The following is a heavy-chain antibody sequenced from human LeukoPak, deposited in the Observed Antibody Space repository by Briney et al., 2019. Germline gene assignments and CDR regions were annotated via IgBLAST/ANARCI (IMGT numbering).Heavy chain of an antibody. CDR2: INHSGST. Sequence: PSETLSLTCAVYGGSFSGYYWSWIRQPPGKGLEWIGEINHSGSTNYNPSLKSRVTISVDTSKNQFSLKLSSVTAADTAVYYCARGPYYDFWSGYYPKVYYFDYWGQGTLVTVSS. D-gene: IGHD3-3*01. CDR3: ARGPYYDFWSGYYPKVYYFDY. J-gene: IGHJ4*02. V-gene: IGHV4-34*01. CDR1: GGSFSGYY.